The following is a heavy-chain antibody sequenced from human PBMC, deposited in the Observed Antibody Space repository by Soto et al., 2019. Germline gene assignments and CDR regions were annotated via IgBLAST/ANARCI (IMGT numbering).Heavy chain of an antibody. CDR2: ISAYNGNT. V-gene: IGHV1-18*01. CDR3: ARDMVVVPVHYYYYGMDV. J-gene: IGHJ6*02. CDR1: GYTFTSYG. Sequence: ASVKVSFKASGYTFTSYGISWVRQAPGQGLEWMGWISAYNGNTNYAQKLQGRVTMTTDTSTSTAYMELRSLRSDDTAVYYCARDMVVVPVHYYYYGMDVWGQGTTVTVSS. D-gene: IGHD2-2*01.